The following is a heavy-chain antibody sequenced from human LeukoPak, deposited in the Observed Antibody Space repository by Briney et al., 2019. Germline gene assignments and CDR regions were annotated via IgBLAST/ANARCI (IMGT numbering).Heavy chain of an antibody. CDR3: AKGGSPSCYSSSGY. Sequence: GGSLRLSCAASGFTFSSYAMSWVRQAPGKGLEWVSVISGSGGSTYYADSVKGRFTISRDNSKSTLYLQMNSLRAEDTAVYYCAKGGSPSCYSSSGYWGQGTLVTVSS. D-gene: IGHD2-2*01. CDR2: ISGSGGST. J-gene: IGHJ4*02. CDR1: GFTFSSYA. V-gene: IGHV3-23*01.